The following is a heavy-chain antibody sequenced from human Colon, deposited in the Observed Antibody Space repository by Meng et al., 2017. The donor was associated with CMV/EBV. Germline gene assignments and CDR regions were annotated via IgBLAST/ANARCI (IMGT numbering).Heavy chain of an antibody. Sequence: GESLKISCAASGFTFSDYYMSWVRQAPGKGLEWVSYIVGSGGSTIYYADSVKGRFTISRDNAKTTLYLQMNSLRAEDTAVYYCAKEAVGATFVFDYWGQG. V-gene: IGHV3-11*04. CDR2: IVGSGGSTI. J-gene: IGHJ4*02. CDR1: GFTFSDYY. D-gene: IGHD1-26*01. CDR3: AKEAVGATFVFDY.